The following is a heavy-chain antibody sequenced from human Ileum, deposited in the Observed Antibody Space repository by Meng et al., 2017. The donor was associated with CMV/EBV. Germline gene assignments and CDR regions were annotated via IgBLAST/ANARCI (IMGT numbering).Heavy chain of an antibody. CDR3: ARGFTNGWQPFDY. V-gene: IGHV1-69*12. CDR1: GGSVNNYA. D-gene: IGHD2-8*01. J-gene: IGHJ4*02. CDR2: IIAVFKTP. Sequence: QVQVGQFGAGVKMPGSSVKVSCKSSGGSVNNYALSWVRQASGQGLEWMGGIIAVFKTPNYAQKFQGRLTISADASTGTTYMELTGLTSEDTAVYYCARGFTNGWQPFDYWGQGTLVTVSS.